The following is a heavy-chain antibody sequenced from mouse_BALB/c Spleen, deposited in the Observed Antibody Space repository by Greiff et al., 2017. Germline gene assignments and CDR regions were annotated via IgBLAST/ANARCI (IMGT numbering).Heavy chain of an antibody. CDR1: GYAFTNYL. J-gene: IGHJ3*01. D-gene: IGHD2-1*01. V-gene: IGHV1-54*01. CDR2: INPGSGGT. Sequence: QVQLQQSGAELVRPGTSVKVSCKASGYAFTNYLIEWVKQRPGQGLEWIGVINPGSGGTNYNEKFKGKATLTADKSSSTAYMQLSSLTSDDSAVYVCARSAYGNYVWFAYWGQGTLVTVSA. CDR3: ARSAYGNYVWFAY.